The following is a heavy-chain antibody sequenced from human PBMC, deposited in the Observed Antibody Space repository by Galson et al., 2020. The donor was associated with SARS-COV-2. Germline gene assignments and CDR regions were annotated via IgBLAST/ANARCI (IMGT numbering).Heavy chain of an antibody. CDR1: GLTLSNNA. D-gene: IGHD1-26*01. V-gene: IGHV3-23*03. J-gene: IGHJ6*03. Sequence: GGSLRLSCTASGLTLSNNAMTWVRQAPGKGLEWVSVIYSGGGTYYADSVKGRFTISRDNSKNTVYLQMNSLRGEDTAVYYCAKRNTGTSDYHYCMDVWGKGTTVTISS. CDR3: AKRNTGTSDYHYCMDV. CDR2: IYSGGGT.